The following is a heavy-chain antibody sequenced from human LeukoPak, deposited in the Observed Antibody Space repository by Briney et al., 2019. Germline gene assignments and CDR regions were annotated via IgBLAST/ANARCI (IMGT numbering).Heavy chain of an antibody. CDR1: GYTFTSYD. D-gene: IGHD3-9*01. V-gene: IGHV1-8*01. J-gene: IGHJ6*02. Sequence: ASVKVSCKASGYTFTSYDINWVRQATGQGLEWMGWMNPNSGNTGYAQKFQGRVTMTRNTSISTAYMELSSLRSEDTAVYYCARDHLDYDILTGYYTPPYYYYGMDVWGQGTTVTVSS. CDR3: ARDHLDYDILTGYYTPPYYYYGMDV. CDR2: MNPNSGNT.